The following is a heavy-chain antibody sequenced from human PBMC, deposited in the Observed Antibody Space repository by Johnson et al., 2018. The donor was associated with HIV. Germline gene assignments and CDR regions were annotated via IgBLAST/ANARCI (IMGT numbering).Heavy chain of an antibody. CDR2: IKEDGSEK. V-gene: IGHV3-7*01. CDR3: ARPKKDYYDSSGYWSGAFDI. CDR1: GFTFSNAW. D-gene: IGHD3-22*01. J-gene: IGHJ3*02. Sequence: VQLVESGGGLIQPGGSLRLSCAASGFTFSNAWMSWVRQAPGKGLEWVANIKEDGSEKYYVDSVKGRFTISRDNAKKSLYLQMNSLRAEDTAVYYCARPKKDYYDSSGYWSGAFDIWGQGTMVTVSS.